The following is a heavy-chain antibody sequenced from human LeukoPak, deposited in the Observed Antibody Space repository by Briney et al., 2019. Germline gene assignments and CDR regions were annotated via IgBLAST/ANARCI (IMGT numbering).Heavy chain of an antibody. V-gene: IGHV3-74*01. CDR1: KFTFSSYW. Sequence: GGSLRLSCAASKFTFSSYWMHWVRQAPGKGLVWVSRINPDGSTTNYADSVKGRFTISRDNAKNTLYLQMNRLRAEDTAVYYCARVLLGSWDWFDPWGQGTLVTVSS. J-gene: IGHJ5*02. CDR2: INPDGSTT. D-gene: IGHD3-10*01. CDR3: ARVLLGSWDWFDP.